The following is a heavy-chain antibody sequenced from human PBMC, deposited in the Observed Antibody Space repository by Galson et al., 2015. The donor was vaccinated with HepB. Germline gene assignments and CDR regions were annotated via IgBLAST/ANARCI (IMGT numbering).Heavy chain of an antibody. CDR1: GFTFSSYW. Sequence: SLRLSCAASGFTFSSYWMHWVRQAPGKGLVWVSRINSDGSSTSYADSVKGRFTISRDNAKNTLYLQMNSLRAEDTAVYYCARVYRRWFHFDYWGQGTLVTVSS. CDR2: INSDGSST. V-gene: IGHV3-74*01. J-gene: IGHJ4*02. D-gene: IGHD3-10*01. CDR3: ARVYRRWFHFDY.